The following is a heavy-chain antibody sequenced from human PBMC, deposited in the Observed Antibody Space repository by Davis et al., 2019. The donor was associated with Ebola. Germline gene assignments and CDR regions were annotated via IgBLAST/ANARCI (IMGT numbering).Heavy chain of an antibody. CDR1: GYTFTNYG. Sequence: AASVKVSCKASGYTFTNYGITWVRQAPGQGLEWMGWINPHNGNTNYARNVQGRVIMTSDTATTTAYMERSGLRFDDTAVYYCARGKWFDPWGQGTLVSVTS. CDR3: ARGKWFDP. CDR2: INPHNGNT. J-gene: IGHJ5*02. V-gene: IGHV1-18*04.